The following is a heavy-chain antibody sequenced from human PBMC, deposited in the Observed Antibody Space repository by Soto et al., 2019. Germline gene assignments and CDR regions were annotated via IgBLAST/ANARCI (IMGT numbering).Heavy chain of an antibody. V-gene: IGHV3-30*18. D-gene: IGHD6-6*01. J-gene: IGHJ4*02. CDR3: AKESVFSSSSPLYYFDY. Sequence: GGSLRLSCAASGFTFSSYGMHWVRQAPGKGLEWVAVISYDGSNKYYADSVKGRFTISRDNSKNTLYLQMNRLRAEDTAEYYCAKESVFSSSSPLYYFDYWGQGTLVTVSS. CDR1: GFTFSSYG. CDR2: ISYDGSNK.